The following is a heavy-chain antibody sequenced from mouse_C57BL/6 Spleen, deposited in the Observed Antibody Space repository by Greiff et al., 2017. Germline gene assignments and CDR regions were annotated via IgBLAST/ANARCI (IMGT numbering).Heavy chain of an antibody. V-gene: IGHV1-64*01. J-gene: IGHJ3*01. Sequence: QVQLQQPGAELVRPGASVKLSGKASGYTFTSYWMHWVKQRPGQGLEWIGMIHPNSGSTNYNEKFKSKATLTVDKSSSTAYMQLSSLTSEDSAVYYCARWSTTVVEAYWGQGTLVTVSA. CDR3: ARWSTTVVEAY. D-gene: IGHD1-1*01. CDR2: IHPNSGST. CDR1: GYTFTSYW.